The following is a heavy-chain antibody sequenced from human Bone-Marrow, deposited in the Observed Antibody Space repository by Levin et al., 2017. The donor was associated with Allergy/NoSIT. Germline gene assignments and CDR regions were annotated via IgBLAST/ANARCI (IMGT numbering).Heavy chain of an antibody. V-gene: IGHV1-2*02. J-gene: IGHJ4*02. Sequence: GLEWVGWINPNSGGTGSAEKFQGRVTMTTDPSINTVYVELSGLRSDDTAFYYCARDPPLYGCDSGSDYWGQGTLVTVSS. D-gene: IGHD4-23*01. CDR2: INPNSGGT. CDR3: ARDPPLYGCDSGSDY.